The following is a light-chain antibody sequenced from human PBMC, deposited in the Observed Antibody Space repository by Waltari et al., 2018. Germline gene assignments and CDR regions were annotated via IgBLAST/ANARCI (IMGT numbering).Light chain of an antibody. CDR3: QSYDSSLSGPVV. V-gene: IGLV1-40*01. Sequence: QSVLTQPPSVSGAPGQRVTISCTGSRSNIGAGYDVHWYQQLPGTAPKHLIYGNSNRPSGVPDRFSGSKSGTSASLAITGLQAEDEADYYCQSYDSSLSGPVVFGGGTKLTVL. CDR1: RSNIGAGYD. J-gene: IGLJ2*01. CDR2: GNS.